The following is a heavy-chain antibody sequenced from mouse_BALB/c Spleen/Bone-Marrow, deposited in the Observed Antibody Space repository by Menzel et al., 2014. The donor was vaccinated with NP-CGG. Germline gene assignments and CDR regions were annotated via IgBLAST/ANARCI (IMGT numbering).Heavy chain of an antibody. V-gene: IGHV1-47*01. Sequence: QVQLQQSGAELVKPGASVKMSCKAFGYTFTTYPIEWMKQNHGKSLEWIGNCHPYNDDTKYNEKFKGKAKLTLRKSSRRVYLELSRLTSDDSAVYYCARGYYGSMGYWGQGASVTISS. D-gene: IGHD1-1*01. CDR2: CHPYNDDT. CDR3: ARGYYGSMGY. CDR1: GYTFTTYP. J-gene: IGHJ4*01.